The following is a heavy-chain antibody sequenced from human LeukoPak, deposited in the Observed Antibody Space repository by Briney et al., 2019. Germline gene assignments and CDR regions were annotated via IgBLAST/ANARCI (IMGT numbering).Heavy chain of an antibody. J-gene: IGHJ4*02. Sequence: ASVKVSCKASGYTFTSYYMHWVRQAPGQGFEWMGIINPSGGSTSYAQKFQGRVTMTRDTSTSTVYMELSSLRSEDTAVYYCARPSHCSGGSCYTAFDYWGQGTLVTVSS. CDR2: INPSGGST. CDR3: ARPSHCSGGSCYTAFDY. CDR1: GYTFTSYY. V-gene: IGHV1-46*01. D-gene: IGHD2-15*01.